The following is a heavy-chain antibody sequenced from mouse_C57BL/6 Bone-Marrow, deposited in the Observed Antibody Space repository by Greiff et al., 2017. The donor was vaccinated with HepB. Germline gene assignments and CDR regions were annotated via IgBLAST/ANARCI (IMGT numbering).Heavy chain of an antibody. D-gene: IGHD1-1*01. CDR3: ARILYGSSPYYYAMDY. V-gene: IGHV8-8*01. J-gene: IGHJ4*01. CDR1: GFSLSTFGMG. CDR2: IWWDDDK. Sequence: QVTLKVSGPGILQPSQTLSLTCSFSGFSLSTFGMGVGWIRQPSGKGLEWLAHIWWDDDKYYNPALKSRLTISKDTSKNQVFLKIANVDTADTATYYCARILYGSSPYYYAMDYWGQGTSVTVSS.